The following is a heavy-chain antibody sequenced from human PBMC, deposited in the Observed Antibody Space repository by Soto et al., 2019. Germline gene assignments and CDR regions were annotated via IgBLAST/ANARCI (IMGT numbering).Heavy chain of an antibody. CDR2: IDPSDSYT. CDR3: ARHTGSGSYYSVYFDY. D-gene: IGHD3-10*01. CDR1: GYSFTSYW. V-gene: IGHV5-10-1*01. J-gene: IGHJ4*02. Sequence: GESLKISCKGSGYSFTSYWISWVRQMPGKGLEWMGRIDPSDSYTNYSPSFQSHVTISADKSISTAYLQWSSLKASDTAMYYCARHTGSGSYYSVYFDYWGQGTLVTVSS.